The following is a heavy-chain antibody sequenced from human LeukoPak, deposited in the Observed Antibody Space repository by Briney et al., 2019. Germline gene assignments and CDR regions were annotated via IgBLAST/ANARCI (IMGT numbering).Heavy chain of an antibody. Sequence: GGSLRLSCAASGFTFSSYDMNWVRQAPGKGLEWVSCISSSSSYIYYADSVKGRFTISRDNAKNSLYLQMNSLRAEDTAIYYCARDPYNGNYGDSYYYYMDVWGKGTTVTISS. CDR1: GFTFSSYD. CDR3: ARDPYNGNYGDSYYYYMDV. V-gene: IGHV3-21*01. D-gene: IGHD1-26*01. CDR2: ISSSSSYI. J-gene: IGHJ6*03.